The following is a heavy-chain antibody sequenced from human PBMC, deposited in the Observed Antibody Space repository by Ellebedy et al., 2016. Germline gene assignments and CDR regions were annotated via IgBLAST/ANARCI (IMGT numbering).Heavy chain of an antibody. J-gene: IGHJ6*02. V-gene: IGHV4-39*02. CDR2: IYYSGYT. CDR1: GDSISSSRDH. D-gene: IGHD1-7*01. CDR3: ARDRDLNYEGYGMDV. Sequence: SETLSLTCTVSGDSISSSRDHWGWIRQPPGKGLEWIGSIYYSGYTYYNPSLRSRVSISVDTSKNQFSLEVRSATAADTAVYYCARDRDLNYEGYGMDVWGQGTTVIVSS.